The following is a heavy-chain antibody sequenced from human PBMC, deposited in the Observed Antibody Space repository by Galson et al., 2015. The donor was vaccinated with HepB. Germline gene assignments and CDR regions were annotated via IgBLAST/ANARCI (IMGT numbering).Heavy chain of an antibody. V-gene: IGHV1-18*04. CDR3: ARVEIWNSHYDILTGYTPFDY. D-gene: IGHD3-9*01. Sequence: SVKVSCKASGYTFTSYGISWVRQAPGQGLEWMGWISAYNGNTNYAQKLQGRVTMTTDTSTSTAYMELRSLRSDDTAVYYCARVEIWNSHYDILTGYTPFDYWGQGTLVTVSS. J-gene: IGHJ4*02. CDR1: GYTFTSYG. CDR2: ISAYNGNT.